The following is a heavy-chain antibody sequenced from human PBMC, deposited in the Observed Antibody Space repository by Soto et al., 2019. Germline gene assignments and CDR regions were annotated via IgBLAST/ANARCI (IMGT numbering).Heavy chain of an antibody. CDR3: ARERVSGYFDY. CDR1: GFTFSSYA. CDR2: ISYDGSNK. V-gene: IGHV3-30-3*01. Sequence: GGSLRLSCAASGFTFSSYAMHWVRQAPGKGLEWVAVISYDGSNKYYADSVKGRFTISRDNSKNTLCLQMNSLRAEDTAVYYCARERVSGYFDYWGQGTLVTGAS. J-gene: IGHJ4*02.